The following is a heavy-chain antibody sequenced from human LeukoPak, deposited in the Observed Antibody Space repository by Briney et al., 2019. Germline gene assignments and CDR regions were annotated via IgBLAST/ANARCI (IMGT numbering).Heavy chain of an antibody. CDR1: GGTFSSYA. D-gene: IGHD3-22*01. J-gene: IGHJ4*02. V-gene: IGHV1-69*13. CDR3: ARAISEYYYDSSGYYYYFDY. CDR2: IIPIFGTA. Sequence: GASVKVSCKASGGTFSSYAISWVRQAPGQGLEWMGGIIPIFGTANDAQKFQGRVTITADESTSTAYMELSSLRSEDTAVYYCARAISEYYYDSSGYYYYFDYWGQGTLVTVSS.